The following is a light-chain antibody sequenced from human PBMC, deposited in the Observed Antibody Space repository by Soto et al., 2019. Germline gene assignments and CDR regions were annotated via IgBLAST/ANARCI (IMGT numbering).Light chain of an antibody. CDR2: GNN. CDR1: SSNIGAGYH. J-gene: IGLJ3*02. Sequence: QSVLTQPPSMSGAPGQRVTISCTGSSSNIGAGYHVHWYQQLPGTAPKLLIYGNNNRPSGVPDRFSGSKSGTSASLAITGLQAEDEADYFCQSSDSSLSGSVFGGGTKLTVL. V-gene: IGLV1-40*01. CDR3: QSSDSSLSGSV.